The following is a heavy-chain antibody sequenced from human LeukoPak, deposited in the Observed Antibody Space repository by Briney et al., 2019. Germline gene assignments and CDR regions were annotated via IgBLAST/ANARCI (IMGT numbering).Heavy chain of an antibody. CDR1: GFTFSSYS. CDR2: ITGSGDGT. J-gene: IGHJ4*02. V-gene: IGHV3-23*01. D-gene: IGHD3-16*01. Sequence: GGSLRLSCAAPGFTFSSYSMNWVRQAPGKGLEWVSSITGSGDGTSAADSVTGRFSISRDNSKSTLYLQMNSLRVEDTAVYYCAKAGLVRGDALDSWGQGTLVTVSS. CDR3: AKAGLVRGDALDS.